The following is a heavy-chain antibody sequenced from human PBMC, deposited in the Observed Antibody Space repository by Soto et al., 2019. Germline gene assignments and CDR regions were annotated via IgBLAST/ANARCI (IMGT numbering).Heavy chain of an antibody. CDR1: GFSISSHW. J-gene: IGHJ4*02. CDR2: IKQDGSER. V-gene: IGHV3-7*05. D-gene: IGHD3-16*01. Sequence: PGGSLRLSCAVSGFSISSHWMNWVRQAPGKGLEWVANIKQDGSERYYVASVKGRFTISRDNAKNSLFLQMNSLRAEDTAVYFCARGFGLDYWGQGILVTVSS. CDR3: ARGFGLDY.